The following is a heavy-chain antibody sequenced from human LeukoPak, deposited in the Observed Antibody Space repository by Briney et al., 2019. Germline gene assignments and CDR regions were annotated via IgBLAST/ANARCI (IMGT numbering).Heavy chain of an antibody. CDR1: GGSISSYY. CDR3: ARRGSSGYYYY. V-gene: IGHV4-59*08. J-gene: IGHJ4*02. CDR2: IYYSGST. D-gene: IGHD3-22*01. Sequence: SETLSRTCTVSGGSISSYYWSWIRQPPGKGLEWIGYIYYSGSTNYNPSLKSRVTISVDTSKNQFSLKLSSVTAADTAVYYCARRGSSGYYYYWGQGTLVTVSS.